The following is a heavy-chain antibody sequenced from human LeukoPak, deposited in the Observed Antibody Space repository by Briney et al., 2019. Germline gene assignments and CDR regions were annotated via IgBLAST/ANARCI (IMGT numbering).Heavy chain of an antibody. D-gene: IGHD2/OR15-2a*01. V-gene: IGHV3-53*01. CDR1: GFTVSRYY. CDR2: IYSAGSA. CDR3: ARGIYGPYYFDS. J-gene: IGHJ4*01. Sequence: GGSLRLSCAASGFTVSRYYMSWVRRAPGKGLKWVSTIYSAGSAYYADSVTGRFSISRDNSNNTLYLHMDSLRAEDTAVYYCARGIYGPYYFDSWGQGALVTVSS.